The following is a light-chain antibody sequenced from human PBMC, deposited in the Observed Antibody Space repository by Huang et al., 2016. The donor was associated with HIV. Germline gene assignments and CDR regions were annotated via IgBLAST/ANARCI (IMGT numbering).Light chain of an antibody. CDR3: QQLHSYPIT. V-gene: IGKV1-9*01. CDR2: AAS. Sequence: QLTQSPSSLSMSVGDRVIITCQASQDIANSLAWYQRKPGRAPKRLISAASTLQSGVPSRFSGGSAGTYFTLIITNLQPDDFASYYCQQLHSYPITFGQGTRLDI. CDR1: QDIANS. J-gene: IGKJ5*01.